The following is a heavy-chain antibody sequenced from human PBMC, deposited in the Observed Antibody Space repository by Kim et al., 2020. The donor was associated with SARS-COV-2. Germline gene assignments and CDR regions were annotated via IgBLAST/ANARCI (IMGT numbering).Heavy chain of an antibody. J-gene: IGHJ6*02. CDR2: ICSSGSTI. CDR3: ARDKGPTYSSSPGGGMDV. Sequence: GGSLRLSCAASGFTFSDYYMSWIRQAPGKGLEWVSYICSSGSTIYYADSVKGRFTISRDNAKNSLYLQMNSLRAEDTAVYYCARDKGPTYSSSPGGGMDVWGQGTTVTVSS. V-gene: IGHV3-11*01. CDR1: GFTFSDYY. D-gene: IGHD6-13*01.